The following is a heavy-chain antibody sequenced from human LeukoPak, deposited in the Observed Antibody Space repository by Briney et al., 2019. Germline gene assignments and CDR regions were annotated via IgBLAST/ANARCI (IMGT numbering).Heavy chain of an antibody. Sequence: SETLSLTCAVSGGSISSSNWWSWVRQPPGKGLEWIGEIYHSGSTNYNPSLKSRVTTSVDMSKNQVSLKLSSVTAADTAVYYCASSSRRADYWGQGTLVTVSS. V-gene: IGHV4-4*02. CDR3: ASSSRRADY. CDR2: IYHSGST. CDR1: GGSISSSNW. J-gene: IGHJ4*02.